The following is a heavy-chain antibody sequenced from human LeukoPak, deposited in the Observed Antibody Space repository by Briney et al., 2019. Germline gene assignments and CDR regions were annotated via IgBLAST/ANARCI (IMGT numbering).Heavy chain of an antibody. CDR2: IYYISNT. CDR3: ARTQSQSGSYRYYCGY. D-gene: IGHD1-26*01. J-gene: IGHJ4*02. Sequence: TSETLSLTCTVSGASVGSAGYYWSWIRQPPGGGLEWIGYIYYISNTNYNPSLRSRVTMSVDPSKNQFSLKLNSVTAADTAVYYCARTQSQSGSYRYYCGYWGQGTLVTVPS. V-gene: IGHV4-61*08. CDR1: GASVGSAGYY.